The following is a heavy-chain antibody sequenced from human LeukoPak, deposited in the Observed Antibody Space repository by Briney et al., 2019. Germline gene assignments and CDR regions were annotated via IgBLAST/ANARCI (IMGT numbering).Heavy chain of an antibody. V-gene: IGHV3-66*04. CDR3: ARRYSYGYNWYFDL. CDR1: GFTASSNY. J-gene: IGHJ2*01. D-gene: IGHD5-18*01. Sequence: PGGSLRLSCAASGFTASSNYMSWVRQAPGKGLEWVSVIYSGGSTYYSDSVKGRFTISRDNSKNTLYLQMNSLRAEDTAVYYCARRYSYGYNWYFDLWGRGTLVTVSS. CDR2: IYSGGST.